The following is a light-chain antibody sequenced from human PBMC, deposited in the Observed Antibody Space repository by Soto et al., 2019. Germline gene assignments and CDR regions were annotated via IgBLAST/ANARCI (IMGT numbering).Light chain of an antibody. CDR2: GAS. CDR1: LNIRNN. CDR3: QQHHDWLPWT. V-gene: IGKV3-15*01. Sequence: IVMTQSPATLSLFPGERATLSCRASLNIRNNLAWYQQKPGQAPRLLIYGASTRATGIPARFSGSGSGTEFTLTIGSLQSEDFAVYYCQQHHDWLPWTFGQRTKV. J-gene: IGKJ1*01.